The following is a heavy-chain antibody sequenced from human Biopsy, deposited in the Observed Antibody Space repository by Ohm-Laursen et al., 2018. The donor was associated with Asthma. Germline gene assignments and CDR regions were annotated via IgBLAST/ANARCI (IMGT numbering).Heavy chain of an antibody. V-gene: IGHV1-24*01. Sequence: ASVKVSCKLSGYSLTDLSMHWVRQAPGQGLEWMGGHDHEEGGTVNARRFQGRVTMTEDTSTDTAYMALSSLSSDDTAVYYCASDFPKDYVRYNFQFWGQGTLVTVSS. CDR1: GYSLTDLS. J-gene: IGHJ4*02. CDR3: ASDFPKDYVRYNFQF. CDR2: HDHEEGGT. D-gene: IGHD4-17*01.